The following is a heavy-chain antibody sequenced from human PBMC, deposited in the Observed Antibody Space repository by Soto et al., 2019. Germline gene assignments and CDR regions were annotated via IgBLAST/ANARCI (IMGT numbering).Heavy chain of an antibody. V-gene: IGHV1-69*19. CDR2: ISPMFGAA. CDR3: AREVQVHTPAFVY. CDR1: GGTFNTYA. Sequence: QVQLVQSGAEMKKPGSSVKVSCQSSGGTFNTYAMNWGRQAPGQGPEWMGDISPMFGAANYAPKFQGRVTMTADESTGTSYMQLSSLTSEDTALDFSAREVQVHTPAFVYWGQGTLVTVSS. J-gene: IGHJ4*02. D-gene: IGHD3-10*01.